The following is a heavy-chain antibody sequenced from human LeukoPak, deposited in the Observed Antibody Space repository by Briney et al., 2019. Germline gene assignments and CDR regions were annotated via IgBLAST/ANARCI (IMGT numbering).Heavy chain of an antibody. V-gene: IGHV3-11*01. D-gene: IGHD6-13*01. CDR3: ARDRHGYFDY. CDR1: GFTFSDHY. J-gene: IGHJ4*02. Sequence: GGSLRLSCAASGFTFSDHYMIWLRQAPGKGLEAISYISHNGETKYYADSVKGRFSISRDNAKSSLYLQMNSLRVEDTAVYYCARDRHGYFDYWGQGTLVTVSS. CDR2: ISHNGETK.